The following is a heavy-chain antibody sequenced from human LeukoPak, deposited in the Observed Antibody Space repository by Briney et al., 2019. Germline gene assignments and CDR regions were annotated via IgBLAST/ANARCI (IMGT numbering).Heavy chain of an antibody. CDR1: GGTFSSYA. Sequence: GASVKVSCKASGGTFSSYAIIWVRQAPGQGLEWMGGIIPIFGTANYAQKFQGGVTITADESTSTAYMELSSLRSEDTTVYYCARAPYCSGGSCYPPAVYFDYWGQGTLVTVSS. CDR2: IIPIFGTA. D-gene: IGHD2-15*01. J-gene: IGHJ4*02. CDR3: ARAPYCSGGSCYPPAVYFDY. V-gene: IGHV1-69*13.